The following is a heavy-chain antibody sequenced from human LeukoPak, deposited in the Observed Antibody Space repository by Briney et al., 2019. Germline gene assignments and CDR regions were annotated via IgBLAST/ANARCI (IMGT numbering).Heavy chain of an antibody. V-gene: IGHV4-59*01. CDR1: GDSISDYY. CDR2: ISNSGRT. J-gene: IGHJ4*02. D-gene: IGHD3-16*01. Sequence: SETLSLTCIVSGDSISDYYWSWIRQPPGKGLEWPGDISNSGRTNHNPSLKSRVTLSVDTSKNQFSLKLSSVTATDTAVYYCARGGRTFDYWGQGSLVTVSS. CDR3: ARGGRTFDY.